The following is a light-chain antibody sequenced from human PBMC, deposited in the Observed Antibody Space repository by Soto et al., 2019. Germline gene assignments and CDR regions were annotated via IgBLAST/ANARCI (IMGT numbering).Light chain of an antibody. CDR3: CPYVGSGIFYV. Sequence: QSVLTQPASVSGSPGQSITISCTGASSDVGTYNLVSWYQHHPGKVPKLMIYEGNKRPSGISNRFSGSKSGDTASLTISGLQAEDEADYYCCPYVGSGIFYVFGTGTKVTVL. V-gene: IGLV2-23*03. J-gene: IGLJ1*01. CDR2: EGN. CDR1: SSDVGTYNL.